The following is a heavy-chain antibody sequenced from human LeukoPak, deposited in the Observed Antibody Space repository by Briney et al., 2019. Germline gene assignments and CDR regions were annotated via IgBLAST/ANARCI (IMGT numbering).Heavy chain of an antibody. Sequence: SETLSLTCAVYGGSFSGYYWSWIRQPPGKGLEWIGEINHSGSTNYNPSLKSRVTISVDTSKSQFSLKLSSVTAADTAVYYCARVRALNYFDYWGQGTLVTVPS. CDR1: GGSFSGYY. V-gene: IGHV4-34*01. CDR3: ARVRALNYFDY. J-gene: IGHJ4*02. CDR2: INHSGST.